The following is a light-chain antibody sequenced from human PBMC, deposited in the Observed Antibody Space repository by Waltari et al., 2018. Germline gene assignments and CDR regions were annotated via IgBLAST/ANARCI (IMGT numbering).Light chain of an antibody. CDR3: SSSTSSSTLV. CDR2: EVS. CDR1: SSYVGAYNY. V-gene: IGLV2-14*01. J-gene: IGLJ3*02. Sequence: QSALTQPASVSGSPGQSITISCTGTSSYVGAYNYVSWYHKHPGKAPILMMTEVSQPPSGVSHRFSGSKSGNTASLTISGLQAEDEADYYCSSSTSSSTLVFGGGTKLTVL.